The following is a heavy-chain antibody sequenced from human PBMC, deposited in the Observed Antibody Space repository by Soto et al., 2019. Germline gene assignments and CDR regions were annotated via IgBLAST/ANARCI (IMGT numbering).Heavy chain of an antibody. CDR3: ARSRGSSTSLEIYYYYYYGMDV. CDR2: IIPIPGTA. J-gene: IGHJ6*02. CDR1: GGTFGSYA. Sequence: QVQLVQSGAEVKKPGSSVKVSCKASGGTFGSYAISWVRQAPGQGLEWMGGIIPIPGTANYAQKFQGRVTIAADESTNTAYMELSIQRSLDTAVYSCARSRGSSTSLEIYYYYYYGMDVWGQGTTVTVSS. V-gene: IGHV1-69*01. D-gene: IGHD2-2*01.